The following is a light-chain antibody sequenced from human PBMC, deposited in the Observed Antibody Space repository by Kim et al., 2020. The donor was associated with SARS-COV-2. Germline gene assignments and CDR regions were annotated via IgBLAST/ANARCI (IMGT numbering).Light chain of an antibody. CDR3: CSYGGSSTLI. J-gene: IGLJ2*01. Sequence: GLSLTIPCTGTTSAVGSSTLVSCYQNHPAKAPKVIIYEVNKRPSGVSTRFSGSKSGHTSSLTISGLQAEDEAHYSCCSYGGSSTLIFGGGTQLTVL. CDR2: EVN. CDR1: TSAVGSSTL. V-gene: IGLV2-23*02.